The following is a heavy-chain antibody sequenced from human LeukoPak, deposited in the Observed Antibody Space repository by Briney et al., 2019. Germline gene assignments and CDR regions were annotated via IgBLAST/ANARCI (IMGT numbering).Heavy chain of an antibody. D-gene: IGHD3-10*01. CDR2: ISYDGSNK. CDR3: AREGYYGSGSPPSLYFDY. V-gene: IGHV3-30*03. J-gene: IGHJ4*02. CDR1: GFTFSSYG. Sequence: GGSLRLSCAASGFTFSSYGMHWVRQAPGKGLEWVAVISYDGSNKYYADSVKGRFTISRGNSRSTLYLQTNSLRPEDTAIYYCAREGYYGSGSPPSLYFDYWGQGTLVTVSS.